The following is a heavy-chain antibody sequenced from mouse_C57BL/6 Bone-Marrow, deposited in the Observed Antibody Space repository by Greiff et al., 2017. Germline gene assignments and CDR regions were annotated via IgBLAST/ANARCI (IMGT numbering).Heavy chain of an antibody. CDR3: ARGALDYDYDGGFAY. CDR2: ISYSGST. CDR1: GYSITSDY. V-gene: IGHV3-8*01. J-gene: IGHJ3*01. Sequence: EVQRVESGPGLAKPSQTLSLTCSVTGYSITSDYWNWIRKFPGNKLEYMGYISYSGSTYYNPSLNSRISLTRDTSKNQYYLQLNSVTTEDTATYYGARGALDYDYDGGFAYWGQGTLVTVSA. D-gene: IGHD2-4*01.